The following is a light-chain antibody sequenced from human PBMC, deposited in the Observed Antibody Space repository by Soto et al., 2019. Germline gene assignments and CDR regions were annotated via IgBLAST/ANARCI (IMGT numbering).Light chain of an antibody. CDR2: DST. CDR1: QSIHTS. J-gene: IGKJ3*01. V-gene: IGKV3-20*01. Sequence: VLTQSPATLSLSPGERATLSCRASQSIHTSLAWYQQKPGQPPRLVVYDSTLRATGIPDRFSGSGSGTDFTLTISRLEPEDFAVYYCHQYGLSPPYTFGPGTKVDIK. CDR3: HQYGLSPPYT.